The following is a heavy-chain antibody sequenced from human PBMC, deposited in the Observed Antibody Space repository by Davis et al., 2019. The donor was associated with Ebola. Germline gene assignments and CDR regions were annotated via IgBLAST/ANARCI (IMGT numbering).Heavy chain of an antibody. V-gene: IGHV5-51*01. J-gene: IGHJ5*02. CDR3: ARQPGAGWFDP. CDR2: IYPGDSDT. CDR1: GYSFTTYW. Sequence: GESLKISCKGSGYSFTTYWIAWVRQMPGKGLEWMGIIYPGDSDTRYSPSFPGHVTISADKSITTAYLQWSSLEASDTAMYYCARQPGAGWFDPWGQGTLVTVSS. D-gene: IGHD7-27*01.